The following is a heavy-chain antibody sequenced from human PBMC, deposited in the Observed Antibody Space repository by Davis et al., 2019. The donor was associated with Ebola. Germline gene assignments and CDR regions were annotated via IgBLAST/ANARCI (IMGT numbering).Heavy chain of an antibody. Sequence: ASVKVSCKASGYTFTSYGISWVRQAPGQGLEWMGWISAYNGNTNYAQKLQGRVTMTTDTSTSTAYMELRSLRSDDTAVYYCARAFRSFYYYGMDVWGQGTTVTVSS. V-gene: IGHV1-18*01. CDR2: ISAYNGNT. CDR1: GYTFTSYG. J-gene: IGHJ6*02. CDR3: ARAFRSFYYYGMDV.